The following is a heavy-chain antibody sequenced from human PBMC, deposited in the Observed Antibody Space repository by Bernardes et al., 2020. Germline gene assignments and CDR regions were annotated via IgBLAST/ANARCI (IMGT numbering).Heavy chain of an antibody. CDR2: IRSKAYGGTT. CDR1: GFTFGDYA. J-gene: IGHJ4*02. CDR3: TRDLSGGDGYNYYFDY. V-gene: IGHV3-49*03. Sequence: GGSLRLSCTASGFTFGDYAMSWFRQAPGKGLEWVGFIRSKAYGGTTEYAASVKGRFTISRDDSKSIAYLQMNSLKTEDTAVYYCTRDLSGGDGYNYYFDYWGQGTLVTVSS. D-gene: IGHD5-12*01.